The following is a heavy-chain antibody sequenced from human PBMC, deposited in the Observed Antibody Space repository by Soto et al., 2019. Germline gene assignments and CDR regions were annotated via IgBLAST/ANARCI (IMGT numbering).Heavy chain of an antibody. Sequence: PSETLSLTCAVYGGSFSGYYCSWIRQPPGKGLEWIGEINHSGSTNYNPSLKSRVTISVDTSKNQFSLKLSSVTAADTAVYYCARGRGGYNPVDYLGQGTLVTVSS. J-gene: IGHJ4*02. CDR1: GGSFSGYY. CDR2: INHSGST. CDR3: ARGRGGYNPVDY. V-gene: IGHV4-34*01. D-gene: IGHD5-12*01.